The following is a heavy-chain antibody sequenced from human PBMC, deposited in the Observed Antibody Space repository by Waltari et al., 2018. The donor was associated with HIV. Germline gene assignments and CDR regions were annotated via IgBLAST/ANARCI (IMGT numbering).Heavy chain of an antibody. Sequence: EVQLLESGGGQVQPGGSLRLSCATSGFNFRNFAMSWVRKAPGKGPEWVSALSGSGTTASYADYVKGRFTISRDFSNNTLFLQMNNLQAEDTAVYFCAKSMRDLRPSAFDVWGQGTVVAISS. CDR3: AKSMRDLRPSAFDV. CDR1: GFNFRNFA. D-gene: IGHD2-8*01. J-gene: IGHJ3*01. CDR2: LSGSGTTA. V-gene: IGHV3-23*01.